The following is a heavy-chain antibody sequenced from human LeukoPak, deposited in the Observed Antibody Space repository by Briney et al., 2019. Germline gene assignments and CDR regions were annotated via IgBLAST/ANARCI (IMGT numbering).Heavy chain of an antibody. Sequence: GGSLTLSCAASGFTFSSYWMHWLRQAPGKGLVWVSRINSDGSSTSYADSVKGRFTISRDNAKNTLYLQMNSLRAEDTAVYYCAREEYYYDSSGQIDAFDIWGQGTMVTVSS. V-gene: IGHV3-74*01. D-gene: IGHD3-22*01. J-gene: IGHJ3*02. CDR1: GFTFSSYW. CDR3: AREEYYYDSSGQIDAFDI. CDR2: INSDGSST.